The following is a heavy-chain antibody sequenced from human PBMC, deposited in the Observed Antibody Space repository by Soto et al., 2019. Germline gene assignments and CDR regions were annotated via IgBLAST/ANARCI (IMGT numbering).Heavy chain of an antibody. D-gene: IGHD3-3*01. CDR1: GGSISSYY. CDR3: ARGYYDFWSGYYEY. CDR2: IYYSGST. Sequence: PSETLSLTCTVSGGSISSYYWSWIRQPPGKGLEWIGYIYYSGSTNYNPSLKSRVTISVDTSKNQFSLKLSSVTAADTAVYYCARGYYDFWSGYYEYWGQGTLVTVSS. J-gene: IGHJ4*02. V-gene: IGHV4-59*01.